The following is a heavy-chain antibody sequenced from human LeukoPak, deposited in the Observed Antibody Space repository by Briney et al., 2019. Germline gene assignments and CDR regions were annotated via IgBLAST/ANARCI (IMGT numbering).Heavy chain of an antibody. J-gene: IGHJ4*02. CDR3: AKSATTSGYTIGDFDS. CDR1: GFTLNTYV. D-gene: IGHD3-22*01. CDR2: MSGSGSST. V-gene: IGHV3-23*01. Sequence: PGGSLRLSCAASGFTLNTYVISWVRQAPGEGLEWVSSMSGSGSSTYYADSVKGRFTISRDNSKNTLYLQMNSLRAEDTAVYYCAKSATTSGYTIGDFDSWGQGTLVTVSS.